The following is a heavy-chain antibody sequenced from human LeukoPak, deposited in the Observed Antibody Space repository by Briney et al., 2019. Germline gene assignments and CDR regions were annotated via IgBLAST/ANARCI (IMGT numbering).Heavy chain of an antibody. D-gene: IGHD3-3*01. CDR2: IYYSGST. J-gene: IGHJ6*03. Sequence: SETLSLTCTVSGGSISSSSYYWGWIRQPPGKGLEWIGSIYYSGSTYYNPSLKSRVTISVDTSKNQFSLKLSSATAADTAVYYCGAPYYDFWSGYYNYMDVWGKGTTVTVSS. CDR1: GGSISSSSYY. V-gene: IGHV4-39*01. CDR3: GAPYYDFWSGYYNYMDV.